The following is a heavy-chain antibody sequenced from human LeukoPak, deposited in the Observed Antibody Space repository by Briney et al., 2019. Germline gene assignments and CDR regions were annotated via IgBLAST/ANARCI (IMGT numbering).Heavy chain of an antibody. J-gene: IGHJ4*02. CDR1: GFTFSSYG. CDR2: ISYDGSDK. D-gene: IGHD3-16*01. V-gene: IGHV3-30*03. CDR3: ARDQGAWGYGYNFDY. Sequence: GGSLRLSCAASGFTFSSYGMHWVRQAPGKELEWVAVISYDGSDKFYADSVKGQFTISRDNSKNTLHLQMISLRAEDTAVYYCARDQGAWGYGYNFDYWGQGTLVTVSS.